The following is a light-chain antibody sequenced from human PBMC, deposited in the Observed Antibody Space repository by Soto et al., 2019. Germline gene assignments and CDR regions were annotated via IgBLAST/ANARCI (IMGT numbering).Light chain of an antibody. J-gene: IGLJ1*01. V-gene: IGLV1-44*01. CDR3: AAWDDSQMRV. CDR2: KND. CDR1: PSNIGSNS. Sequence: QSVLTQPPSASGTPGQNVSISCSGGPSNIGSNSVNWLQQLPGAAPKLLIYKNDQRPSGVPDRFSASKSGTSASLAISGLQSEDEADYYGAAWDDSQMRVFGSGTKVTVL.